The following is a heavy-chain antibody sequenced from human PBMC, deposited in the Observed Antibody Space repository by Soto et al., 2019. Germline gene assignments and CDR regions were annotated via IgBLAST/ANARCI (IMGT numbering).Heavy chain of an antibody. V-gene: IGHV3-21*01. CDR2: ISSSSSYI. J-gene: IGHJ2*01. CDR1: GFTFSSHS. CDR3: ARDDRERCRSTSCYVWYFDL. D-gene: IGHD2-2*01. Sequence: EVQLVESGGGLVKAGGSLRLSCAASGFTFSSHSMNWVRQAPGKGLEWVSSISSSSSYIYYADSVKGRFTISRDNAKNSLYLQMNSLRAEDTAVYYCARDDRERCRSTSCYVWYFDLWGRGTLVTVSS.